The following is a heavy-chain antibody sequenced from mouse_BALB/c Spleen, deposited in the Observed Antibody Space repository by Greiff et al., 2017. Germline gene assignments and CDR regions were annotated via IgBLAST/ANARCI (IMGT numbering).Heavy chain of an antibody. Sequence: DVKLQESGGGLVQPGGSLKLSCAASGFTFSSYGMSWVRQTPDKRLELVATINSNGGSTYYPDSVKGRFTISRDNAKNTLYLQMSSLKSEDTAMYYCARARYDGLDYWGQGTTLTVSS. CDR2: INSNGGST. CDR1: GFTFSSYG. J-gene: IGHJ2*01. V-gene: IGHV5-6-3*01. D-gene: IGHD2-3*01. CDR3: ARARYDGLDY.